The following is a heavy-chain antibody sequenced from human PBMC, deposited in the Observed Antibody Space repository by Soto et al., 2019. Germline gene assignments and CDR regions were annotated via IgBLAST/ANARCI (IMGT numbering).Heavy chain of an antibody. CDR3: ARDLITASGGPNWYFDL. V-gene: IGHV3-74*01. CDR2: VNDDGSST. Sequence: VESGGGLVQPGGSLRLSCASSGFTFSRHWMHWVRQAPGKGLVWVARVNDDGSSTAYGDSVRGRFTISRDNAMNTLYLQMDSLKTEDTAVYYCARDLITASGGPNWYFDLWGRGTLVTVSS. CDR1: GFTFSRHW. D-gene: IGHD1-20*01. J-gene: IGHJ2*01.